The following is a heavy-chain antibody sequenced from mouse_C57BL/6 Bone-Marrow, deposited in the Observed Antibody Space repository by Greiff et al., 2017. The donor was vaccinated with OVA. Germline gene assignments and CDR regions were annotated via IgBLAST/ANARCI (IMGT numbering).Heavy chain of an antibody. Sequence: VQLQQPGAELVKPGASVKLSCKASGYTFTSYWMHWVKQRPGQGLEWIGMIHPNSGSTNYNEKFKSKATLTVDKSSSTAYMQLSSLTSEDSAVYYCARLFYYYGSHWYFDVWGTGTTVTVSS. V-gene: IGHV1-64*01. D-gene: IGHD1-1*01. CDR2: IHPNSGST. J-gene: IGHJ1*03. CDR1: GYTFTSYW. CDR3: ARLFYYYGSHWYFDV.